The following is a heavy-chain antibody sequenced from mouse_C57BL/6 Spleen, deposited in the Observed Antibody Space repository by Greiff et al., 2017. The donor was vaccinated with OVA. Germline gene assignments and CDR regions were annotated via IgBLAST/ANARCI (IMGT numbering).Heavy chain of an antibody. D-gene: IGHD2-5*01. J-gene: IGHJ4*01. CDR2: IWWDDDK. V-gene: IGHV8-8*01. CDR3: ARIGSYYSNLYAMDY. Sequence: QVTLKVSGPGILQPSQTLSLTCSFSGFSLSTFGMGVGWIRQPSGKGLEWLAHIWWDDDKYYNPALKSRLTISKDTSKNQVLLKIANVDTADTATYYCARIGSYYSNLYAMDYWGQGTSVTVSS. CDR1: GFSLSTFGMG.